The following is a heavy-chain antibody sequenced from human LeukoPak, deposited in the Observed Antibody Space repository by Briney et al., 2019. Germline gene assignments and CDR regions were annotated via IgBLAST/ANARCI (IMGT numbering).Heavy chain of an antibody. V-gene: IGHV4-39*01. CDR2: IYYSGNT. J-gene: IGHJ4*02. CDR1: GGSISSSSYY. Sequence: SETLSLTCTVSGGSISSSSYYWGWIRQPPGKGLEWIGSIYYSGNTYYNPSLKSRVTISVDRTKNQLSLKLSSVTAPDTAVYYCARPFDGLFDYRGQGTLVTVSS. D-gene: IGHD3-9*01. CDR3: ARPFDGLFDY.